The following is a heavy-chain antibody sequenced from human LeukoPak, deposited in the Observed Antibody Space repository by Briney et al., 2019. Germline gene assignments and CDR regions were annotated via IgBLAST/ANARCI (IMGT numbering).Heavy chain of an antibody. V-gene: IGHV3-7*03. CDR1: GFTFSRYW. D-gene: IGHD2-15*01. J-gene: IGHJ3*02. Sequence: PGGSLRLSCVASGFTFSRYWMHWVRRAPGKGLEWVANIKQDGSEKYYVDSVKGRFTISRDNAKNPMYLQMNSLRAEDTALYYCAKDIVPYCSGGSCYDAFDIWGQGTMVTVSS. CDR3: AKDIVPYCSGGSCYDAFDI. CDR2: IKQDGSEK.